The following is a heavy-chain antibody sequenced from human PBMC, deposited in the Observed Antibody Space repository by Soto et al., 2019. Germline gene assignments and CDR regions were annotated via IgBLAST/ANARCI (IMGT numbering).Heavy chain of an antibody. CDR3: AKVSRKGSAIDFDY. CDR1: GYTFSNYD. Sequence: QVQLVQSGAELKKPGASVKVSCKASGYTFSNYDMNWVRQATGQGPEWIGWVNPNNGDTGYAPKFQGLVTLTTDISSTTAYMELTSLQSQDTAIFYCAKVSRKGSAIDFDYWGQGTLITFSS. CDR2: VNPNNGDT. J-gene: IGHJ4*02. V-gene: IGHV1-8*01. D-gene: IGHD2-2*02.